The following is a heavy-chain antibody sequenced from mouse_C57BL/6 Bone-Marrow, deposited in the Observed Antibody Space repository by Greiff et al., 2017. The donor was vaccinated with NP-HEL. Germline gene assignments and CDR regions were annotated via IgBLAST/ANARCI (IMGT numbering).Heavy chain of an antibody. J-gene: IGHJ1*03. CDR2: ISDGGSYT. Sequence: DVMLVESGGGLVKPGGSLKLSCAASGFTFSSYAMSWVRQTPEKRLEWVATISDGGSYTYYPDNVKGRFTISRDNAKNNLYLQMSHLQSEDTAMYYCAREDRVDWDIEVWGTGSTVTVSS. V-gene: IGHV5-4*01. CDR3: AREDRVDWDIEV. CDR1: GFTFSSYA. D-gene: IGHD1-1*01.